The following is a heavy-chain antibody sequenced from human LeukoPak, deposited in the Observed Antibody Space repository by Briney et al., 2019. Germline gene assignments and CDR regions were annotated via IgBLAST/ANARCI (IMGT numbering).Heavy chain of an antibody. CDR3: ARGTGGSAGNRGVY. V-gene: IGHV1-46*01. CDR1: GYTFTIYY. D-gene: IGHD3-10*01. CDR2: INPSGGST. Sequence: ASVKVSSKPAGYTFTIYYIHGVRRAPGQGLEWMGIINPSGGSTSCAQKVQGRVTMTRDTSTSTVYMELSSLRSEDTAVYYCARGTGGSAGNRGVYWGQGTLVTVSS. J-gene: IGHJ4*02.